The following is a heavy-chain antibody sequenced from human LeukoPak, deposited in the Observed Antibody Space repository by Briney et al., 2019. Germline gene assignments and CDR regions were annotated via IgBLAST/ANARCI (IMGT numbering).Heavy chain of an antibody. V-gene: IGHV1-24*01. J-gene: IGHJ6*03. Sequence: ASVKVSCKVSGYTLTELSTHWVRQAPGKGLEWMGGFDPEDGETIYAQKFQGRVTMTEDTSTDTAYMELGSLRSEDTAVYYCATAVRGYYDYMDVWGKGTTVTVSS. CDR1: GYTLTELS. D-gene: IGHD4-23*01. CDR2: FDPEDGET. CDR3: ATAVRGYYDYMDV.